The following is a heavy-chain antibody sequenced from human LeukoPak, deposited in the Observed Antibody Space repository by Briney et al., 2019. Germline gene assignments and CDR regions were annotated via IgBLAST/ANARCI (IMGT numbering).Heavy chain of an antibody. J-gene: IGHJ4*02. D-gene: IGHD3-10*01. V-gene: IGHV4-4*07. CDR3: ARQGYTASYYFLDY. Sequence: SESLSLTCTVSGGSIRSYYLGWVRQPAGKGLEWIGRIYTTGTTNYNPSLKSGLTMSVDTSKNQFSLNLRSVIAADTAVYYCARQGYTASYYFLDYWSQGTLVTVSS. CDR1: GGSIRSYY. CDR2: IYTTGTT.